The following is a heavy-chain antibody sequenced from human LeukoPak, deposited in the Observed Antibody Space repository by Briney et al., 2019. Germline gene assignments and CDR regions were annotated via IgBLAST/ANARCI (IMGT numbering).Heavy chain of an antibody. Sequence: AGGSLRLSCAASGFTFSSNAMNWVRQAPGKGLEWVSVISGSGTITYYADSVKGRFTISRDNSKNTLYLQMNSLRAEDTAVYYCARTYYYGSGSNDYWGQGTLVTVSS. V-gene: IGHV3-23*01. J-gene: IGHJ4*02. D-gene: IGHD3-10*01. CDR1: GFTFSSNA. CDR3: ARTYYYGSGSNDY. CDR2: ISGSGTIT.